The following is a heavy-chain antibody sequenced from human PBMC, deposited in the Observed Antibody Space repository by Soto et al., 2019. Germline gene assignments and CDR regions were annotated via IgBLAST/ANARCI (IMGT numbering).Heavy chain of an antibody. CDR1: GGSISSGGYY. D-gene: IGHD6-13*01. CDR2: IYYSGST. J-gene: IGHJ4*02. Sequence: SETLSLTCTVSGGSISSGGYYWSWIRQHPGKGLEWIGYIYYSGSTYYNPSLKSRVTISVDTSKNQFSLKLSSVTAADTAVYYCAREVIAAAGTDGTLDYWGQGTLVTVSS. CDR3: AREVIAAAGTDGTLDY. V-gene: IGHV4-31*03.